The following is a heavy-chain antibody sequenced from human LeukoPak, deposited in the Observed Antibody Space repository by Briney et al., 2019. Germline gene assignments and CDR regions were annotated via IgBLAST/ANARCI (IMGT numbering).Heavy chain of an antibody. CDR3: ARDRYSSTYFDY. CDR1: GFTFSSYW. J-gene: IGHJ4*02. CDR2: INSDGSST. Sequence: GGSLRLSCAASGFTFSSYWMHWARQAAGKGLLWVSRINSDGSSTSYADSVKGRFTISRDNAKNTLYLQMNSLRAEDTAVYYCARDRYSSTYFDYWGQGTLVTVSS. V-gene: IGHV3-74*01. D-gene: IGHD6-13*01.